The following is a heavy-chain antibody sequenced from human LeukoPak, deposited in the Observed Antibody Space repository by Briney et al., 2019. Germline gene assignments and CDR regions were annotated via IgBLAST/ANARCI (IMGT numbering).Heavy chain of an antibody. Sequence: GGSLRLSCAASGFTFSSYSMNWVRQAPGKGLEWVSYISSSSSTIYYADSVKGRFTISRDNAKNSLYLQMNSLRDEDTAVYYCARDYYDSSGYYYGGYWGQGTLVTVSS. CDR1: GFTFSSYS. D-gene: IGHD3-22*01. CDR3: ARDYYDSSGYYYGGY. CDR2: ISSSSSTI. V-gene: IGHV3-48*02. J-gene: IGHJ4*02.